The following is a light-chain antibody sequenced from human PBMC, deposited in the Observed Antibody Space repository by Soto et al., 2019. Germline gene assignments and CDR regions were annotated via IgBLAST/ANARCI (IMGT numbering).Light chain of an antibody. V-gene: IGLV4-69*01. J-gene: IGLJ2*01. Sequence: QPVLTQSPSASASLGASVTRTCTLSSGHRSYAIAWQQQQPEKDPRYLMKLKSDGSHNKGDGIPDRFSGSSSGAERYLPIAGVQSEQEADYYCQTLVTGIVVFGGGTKLTVL. CDR3: QTLVTGIVV. CDR1: SGHRSYA. CDR2: LKSDGSH.